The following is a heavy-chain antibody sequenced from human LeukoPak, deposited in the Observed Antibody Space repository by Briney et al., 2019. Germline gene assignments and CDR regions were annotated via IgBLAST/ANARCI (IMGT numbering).Heavy chain of an antibody. CDR1: GGSISSGGYY. Sequence: SSETLSLTCTVSGGSISSGGYYWSWIRQQPGKGLEWIGNIYYSGSTYYNPSLKSRVTTSVDASKNQFSLKLSSVTVADTAVYYCARERKYYGMDVWGQGTTVTVSS. CDR3: ARERKYYGMDV. J-gene: IGHJ6*02. V-gene: IGHV4-31*03. CDR2: IYYSGST.